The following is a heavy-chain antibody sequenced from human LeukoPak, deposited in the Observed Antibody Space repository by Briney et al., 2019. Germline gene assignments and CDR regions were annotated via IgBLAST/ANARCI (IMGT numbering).Heavy chain of an antibody. CDR2: IKQDGSVR. CDR3: VPRYAYFDY. CDR1: GFTFSDFW. J-gene: IGHJ4*02. V-gene: IGHV3-7*01. Sequence: GGSLRLSCAASGFTFSDFWMTWFRQAPGKGLEWVANIKQDGSVRYYVDSVKGRFTISRDNTKNSLYLEMNSLRAEDTAVYYCVPRYAYFDYWGQGALVTVSS. D-gene: IGHD5-12*01.